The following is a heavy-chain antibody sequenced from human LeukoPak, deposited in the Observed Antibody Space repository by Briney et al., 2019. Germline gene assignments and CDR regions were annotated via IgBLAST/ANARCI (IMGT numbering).Heavy chain of an antibody. CDR1: GFTFSSYA. CDR3: AKSPKSYGDYVSSVY. J-gene: IGHJ4*02. V-gene: IGHV3-23*01. D-gene: IGHD4-17*01. Sequence: GGSLRLSCAASGFTFSSYAMSWVRQAPGKGLEWVSAISGSGGSTYYADSVKGRFTITRDNSKNTLYLQMNSLRAEDTAVYYCAKSPKSYGDYVSSVYWGQGTLVTVSS. CDR2: ISGSGGST.